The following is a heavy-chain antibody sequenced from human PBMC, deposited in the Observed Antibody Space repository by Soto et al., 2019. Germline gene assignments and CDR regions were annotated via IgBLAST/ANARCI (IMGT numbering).Heavy chain of an antibody. V-gene: IGHV3-13*01. J-gene: IGHJ5*02. CDR1: GFTFSTFD. CDR3: ARGRSFSYDSTPPPMFDP. Sequence: GALRLSCAGSGFTFSTFDIHWVGQAPGKGLEWVSGIGTLSDTFYAASVQGRFTISRQNAKNSVYLQMNSLRAGDTAFYYCARGRSFSYDSTPPPMFDPWGQGTLVTVSS. CDR2: IGTLSDT. D-gene: IGHD3-10*01.